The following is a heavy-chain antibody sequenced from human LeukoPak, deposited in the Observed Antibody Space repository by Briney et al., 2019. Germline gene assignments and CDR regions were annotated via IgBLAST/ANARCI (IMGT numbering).Heavy chain of an antibody. CDR3: ARGAYGGTPDAFDF. Sequence: GGSLRLSCAASGFTFSSYAMDWVRQAPGKGLEWVGRTRNKIDGDTTEYAASVKGRFTISRDDSKNSLYLQMDSLKTDDTAVYYCARGAYGGTPDAFDFWGQGTMVTVSS. V-gene: IGHV3-72*01. CDR2: TRNKIDGDTT. D-gene: IGHD1-26*01. CDR1: GFTFSSYA. J-gene: IGHJ3*01.